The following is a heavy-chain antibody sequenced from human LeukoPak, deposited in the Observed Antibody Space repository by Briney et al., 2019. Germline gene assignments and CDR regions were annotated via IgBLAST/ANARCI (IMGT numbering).Heavy chain of an antibody. V-gene: IGHV3-23*01. CDR3: AKGVSTYYDIWSGYGAFDI. D-gene: IGHD3-3*01. Sequence: GGSLRLSCTASELTLSNYVMSWARQAPGKGLECVSGVSESGDSTYYADSVTGRVTISRDSSKNTLFLHMNSLRVEDTAVYFCAKGVSTYYDIWSGYGAFDIWGQGTMVTVSS. CDR1: ELTLSNYV. CDR2: VSESGDST. J-gene: IGHJ3*02.